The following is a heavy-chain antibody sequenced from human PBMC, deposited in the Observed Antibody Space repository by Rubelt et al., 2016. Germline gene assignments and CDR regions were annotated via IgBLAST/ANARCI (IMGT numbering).Heavy chain of an antibody. Sequence: QVQLVQSGAEVKKPGASVKVSCQASGYTFTTYGINWVRQAPGQGLVWMGWISAYNGNTNHAQTLQGRVTMTTDTSTSTSYMELRSLRSDDTAVYYCAREAYSGRYPLIDYWGQGTLVTVSS. CDR1: GYTFTTYG. CDR3: AREAYSGRYPLIDY. V-gene: IGHV1-18*01. D-gene: IGHD1-26*01. J-gene: IGHJ4*02. CDR2: ISAYNGNT.